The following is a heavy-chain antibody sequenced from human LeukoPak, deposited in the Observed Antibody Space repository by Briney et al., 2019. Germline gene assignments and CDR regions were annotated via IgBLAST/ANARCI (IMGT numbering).Heavy chain of an antibody. J-gene: IGHJ5*02. V-gene: IGHV1-69*01. CDR3: ARGGGRLMNPCDP. CDR2: TIPIFGSA. CDR1: GGTFSGYA. Sequence: SVKVSCKASGGTFSGYAISWVRQAPGQGLEWMGGTIPIFGSASYAQKFQGRVTITADESTSTAYMELTSLRSEDTAVYYCARGGGRLMNPCDPWGQGTLVTVSS. D-gene: IGHD1-14*01.